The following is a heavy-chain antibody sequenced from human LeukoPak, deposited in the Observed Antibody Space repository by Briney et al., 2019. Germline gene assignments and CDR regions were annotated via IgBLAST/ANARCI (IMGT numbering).Heavy chain of an antibody. J-gene: IGHJ3*02. CDR1: GYTFTSYY. Sequence: ASVKVSCKASGYTFTSYYMHGVRQAPGQGLEWMGIISPSGVSTTYAQNFQGRVTMTRDMSTSTLYMELSSLKSEDTAVYYCARGSSRSPRDAFDIWGQGTMVTVSS. V-gene: IGHV1-46*01. CDR2: ISPSGVST. CDR3: ARGSSRSPRDAFDI.